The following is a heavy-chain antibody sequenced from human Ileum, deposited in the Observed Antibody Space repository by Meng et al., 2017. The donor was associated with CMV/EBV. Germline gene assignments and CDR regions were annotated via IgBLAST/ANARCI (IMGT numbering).Heavy chain of an antibody. J-gene: IGHJ6*02. CDR3: ARDDIVVVLMGYYGMDV. V-gene: IGHV3-21*01. CDR2: ISSSSSYI. D-gene: IGHD2-2*01. Sequence: GESLKISCAASGFTFSSYSMNWVRQAPGKGLEWVSSISSSSSYIYYADSVKGRFTISRDNAKNPLYLQMNSLRAEDTAVYYCARDDIVVVLMGYYGMDVWGQGTTVTVSS. CDR1: GFTFSSYS.